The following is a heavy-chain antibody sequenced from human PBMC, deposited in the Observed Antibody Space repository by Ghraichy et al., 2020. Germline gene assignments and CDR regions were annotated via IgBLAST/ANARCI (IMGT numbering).Heavy chain of an antibody. CDR2: IYYSGST. CDR3: ARSGWELDLGAYYYYGMDV. V-gene: IGHV4-59*01. Sequence: SETLSLTCTVSGGSISSYYWSWIRQPPGKGLEWIGYIYYSGSTNYNPSLKSRVTISVDTSKNQFSLKLSSVTAADTAVYYCARSGWELDLGAYYYYGMDVWGQGTTVTVSS. J-gene: IGHJ6*01. CDR1: GGSISSYY. D-gene: IGHD1-26*01.